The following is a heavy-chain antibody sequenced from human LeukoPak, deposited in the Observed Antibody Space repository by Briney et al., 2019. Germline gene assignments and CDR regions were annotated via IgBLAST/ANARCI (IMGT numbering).Heavy chain of an antibody. V-gene: IGHV3-30*02. J-gene: IGHJ4*02. CDR3: AKVSSSCPDCSFDS. CDR2: IRYNGGKE. Sequence: PGGSLRLSCAASGFTFSSYAMSWVRQAPGKGLEWVAFIRYNGGKEHHADSVKGRFTISRDNSKNTLYLQMNSLRAEDTAVYYCAKVSSSCPDCSFDSWGQGTLVTVSS. CDR1: GFTFSSYA. D-gene: IGHD6-13*01.